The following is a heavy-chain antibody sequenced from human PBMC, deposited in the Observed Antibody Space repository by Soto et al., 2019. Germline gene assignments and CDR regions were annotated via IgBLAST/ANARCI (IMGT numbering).Heavy chain of an antibody. CDR3: AVAMVREILIFESSGMHV. D-gene: IGHD3-10*01. V-gene: IGHV1-69*01. CDR1: GGSVNNYA. CDR2: IIPNFDTP. Sequence: QVHLVQSGAEVKKPGSSVKVSCKTSGGSVNNYAVSWVRQAPGQGLEWMGGIIPNFDTPNYAQKFQDRVTIIADASTSTVYMELRSLRSNDTAVYYCAVAMVREILIFESSGMHVWGQGTTVIVSS. J-gene: IGHJ6*02.